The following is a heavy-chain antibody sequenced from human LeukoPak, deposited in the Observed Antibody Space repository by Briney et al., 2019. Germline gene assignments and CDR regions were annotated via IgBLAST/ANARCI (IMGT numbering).Heavy chain of an antibody. Sequence: SETLSLTCAVYGVSFSGYYWSWIRQPPGKGLEWIGEINHGGSTNYNPSLKSRVTISVDTSKNQFSLKLSSVTAADTAVYYCARGLPYYDILTGYFTPHKYYFDYWGQGTLVTVSS. V-gene: IGHV4-34*01. J-gene: IGHJ4*02. CDR3: ARGLPYYDILTGYFTPHKYYFDY. CDR1: GVSFSGYY. D-gene: IGHD3-9*01. CDR2: INHGGST.